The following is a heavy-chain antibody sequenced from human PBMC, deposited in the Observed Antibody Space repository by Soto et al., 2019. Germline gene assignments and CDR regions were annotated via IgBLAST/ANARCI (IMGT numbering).Heavy chain of an antibody. Sequence: GGSLRLSCAASGFTVSSNYMSWVRQAPGKGLEWVSVIYSGGSTYYADSVKGRFTISRDNSKNTLYLQMNSLRAEDTAVYYCAGETGYCTNGACLDPWGQGTLVTVYS. V-gene: IGHV3-53*01. D-gene: IGHD2-8*01. J-gene: IGHJ5*02. CDR2: IYSGGST. CDR1: GFTVSSNY. CDR3: AGETGYCTNGACLDP.